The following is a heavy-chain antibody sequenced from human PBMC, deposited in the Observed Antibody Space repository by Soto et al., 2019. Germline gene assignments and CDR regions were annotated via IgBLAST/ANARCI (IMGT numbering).Heavy chain of an antibody. J-gene: IGHJ4*02. D-gene: IGHD2-8*01. CDR2: ISDNGNEQ. V-gene: IGHV3-30*03. CDR3: ERDRRNRCTFDY. Sequence: GGSLRLSCEASGFTFSRHGMHWVRQAPGKGLEWVAVISDNGNEQYYADSVRGRITISRDKSKNTVYLQMNSLRAGDTAIYYCERDRRNRCTFDYCSQGTLVTVSS. CDR1: GFTFSRHG.